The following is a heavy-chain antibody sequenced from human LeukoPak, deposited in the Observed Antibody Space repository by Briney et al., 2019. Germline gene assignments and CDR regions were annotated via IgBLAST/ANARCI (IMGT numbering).Heavy chain of an antibody. V-gene: IGHV1-18*01. Sequence: QKLQGRVTMTTDTSTSTAYMELRSLRSDDTAVYYCARDLTRNWFDPWGQGTLVTVSS. J-gene: IGHJ5*02. CDR3: ARDLTRNWFDP. D-gene: IGHD3-9*01.